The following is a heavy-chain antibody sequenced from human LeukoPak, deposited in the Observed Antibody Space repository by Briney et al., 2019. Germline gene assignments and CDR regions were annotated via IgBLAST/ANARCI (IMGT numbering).Heavy chain of an antibody. CDR2: MSADSATT. CDR3: AKDRLGALLYFDS. Sequence: GGSLRLSCAASGFNFGSYSMTWVRQAPGKGLEWVSVMSADSATTFYADCVKGRFTISRDNSMNTLYLQMNSLRAEDTAVYSCAKDRLGALLYFDSWGQGTLVTVSS. V-gene: IGHV3-23*01. CDR1: GFNFGSYS. D-gene: IGHD1-26*01. J-gene: IGHJ4*02.